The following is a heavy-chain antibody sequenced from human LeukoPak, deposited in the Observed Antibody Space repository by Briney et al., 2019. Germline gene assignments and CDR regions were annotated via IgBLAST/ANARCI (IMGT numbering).Heavy chain of an antibody. J-gene: IGHJ6*02. V-gene: IGHV1-69*04. CDR3: AKGVNSGWLADGYYGMDV. D-gene: IGHD6-19*01. Sequence: SVKVSCKASEYTFPSYVINWVGQATGQGLDWMERFIPTLGIANYAQKFQGRVTITADKSTSTAYMELSSLRSEDTAVYYCAKGVNSGWLADGYYGMDVWGQGTTVTVSS. CDR2: FIPTLGIA. CDR1: EYTFPSYV.